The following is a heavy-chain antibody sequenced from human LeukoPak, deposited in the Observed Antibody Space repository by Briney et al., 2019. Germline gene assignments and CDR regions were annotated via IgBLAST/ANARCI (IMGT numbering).Heavy chain of an antibody. CDR3: ARRACRADSCLDY. CDR1: GYSFINYW. D-gene: IGHD2-15*01. CDR2: VYPDDSDA. V-gene: IGHV5-51*01. Sequence: GESLKISCKGSGYSFINYWIGWVRQMPGKGLEWMGNVYPDDSDARYSPSFQGQVTISADKSTSTAYLQWSSLEASDTAMYYCARRACRADSCLDYWGQGTLVTVSS. J-gene: IGHJ4*02.